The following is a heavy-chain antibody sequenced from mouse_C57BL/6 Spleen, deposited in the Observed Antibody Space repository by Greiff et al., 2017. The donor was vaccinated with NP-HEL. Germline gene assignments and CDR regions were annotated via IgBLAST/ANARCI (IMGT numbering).Heavy chain of an antibody. J-gene: IGHJ1*03. CDR2: ISSGGGYI. CDR3: TRGCALWYFDV. Sequence: EVKVVESGEGLVKPGGSLKLSCAASGFTFSSYAMSWVRQTPEKRLEWVASISSGGGYIYYADTVKGRFTISRDNAKNTLYLQMSNLKSEDTAMYYCTRGCALWYFDVWGTGTTVTVSS. V-gene: IGHV5-9-1*02. CDR1: GFTFSSYA.